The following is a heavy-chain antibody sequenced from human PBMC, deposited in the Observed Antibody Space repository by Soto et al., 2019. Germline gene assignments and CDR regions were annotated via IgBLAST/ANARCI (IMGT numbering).Heavy chain of an antibody. D-gene: IGHD3-3*01. CDR2: ISGSGGST. V-gene: IGHV3-23*01. J-gene: IGHJ2*01. Sequence: GGSLRLSCAASGFTFSSYAMSWVRQAPGKGLEWVSAISGSGGSTNYADSVKGRFTISRDNSKNTLYLQMNSLRAEDTAVYYCARDSGIPGRFWYFDIWGRGTLVTVSS. CDR3: ARDSGIPGRFWYFDI. CDR1: GFTFSSYA.